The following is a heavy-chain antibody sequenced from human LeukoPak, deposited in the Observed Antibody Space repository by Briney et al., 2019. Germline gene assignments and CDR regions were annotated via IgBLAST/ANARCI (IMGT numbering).Heavy chain of an antibody. CDR2: IYYSGST. CDR1: GYSISSSNW. Sequence: PSDTLSLTCAVSGYSISSSNWWGWIRQPPGKGLEWIGYIYYSGSTNYNPSLKSRVTISVDTSKNQFSLKLSSVTAADTAVYYCARSKDILTGYCFDYWGQGTLVTVSS. CDR3: ARSKDILTGYCFDY. V-gene: IGHV4-28*01. D-gene: IGHD3-9*01. J-gene: IGHJ4*02.